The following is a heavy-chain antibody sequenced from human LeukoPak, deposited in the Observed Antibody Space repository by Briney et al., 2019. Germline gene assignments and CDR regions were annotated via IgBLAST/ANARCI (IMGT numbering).Heavy chain of an antibody. CDR3: AKDIAAAGTFDY. V-gene: IGHV3-20*04. J-gene: IGHJ4*02. CDR2: INWNGGST. Sequence: GGSLRLSCAASGFTFDDYGMSWVRQAPGKGLEWVSGINWNGGSTGYADSVKGRFSISRDNSKNTVYLQMNSLRAEDTAVYYCAKDIAAAGTFDYWGQGTLVTVSS. CDR1: GFTFDDYG. D-gene: IGHD6-13*01.